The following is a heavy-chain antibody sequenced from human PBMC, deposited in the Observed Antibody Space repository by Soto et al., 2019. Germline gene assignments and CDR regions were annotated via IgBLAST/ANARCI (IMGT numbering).Heavy chain of an antibody. D-gene: IGHD6-19*01. CDR3: ARERGSGWTFDY. V-gene: IGHV3-48*01. Sequence: EVQLVESGGDLVQPGGSLRLSCAASGFTFSTYSMNWVRQAPGKGLEWVSSISSSSTIYYADSVKGRFTISRDNVQNSLYLQTHRLRAEDTAVYYCARERGSGWTFDYWGQGTLVTVSS. CDR1: GFTFSTYS. CDR2: ISSSSTI. J-gene: IGHJ4*02.